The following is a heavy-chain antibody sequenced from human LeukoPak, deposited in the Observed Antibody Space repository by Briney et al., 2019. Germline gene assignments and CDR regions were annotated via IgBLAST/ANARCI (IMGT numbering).Heavy chain of an antibody. V-gene: IGHV5-51*01. D-gene: IGHD2-15*01. CDR2: IYPGDSET. J-gene: IGHJ4*02. Sequence: KPGESLKISCKGSGYRFSSYWIGWVRQMPGKGLEWMGIIYPGDSETRYSPSFQGQVTISADKSISTAYLQWSSLKASDTAMYYCVRAPGYCSSGSCYYYDYWGQGTLVTVSS. CDR3: VRAPGYCSSGSCYYYDY. CDR1: GYRFSSYW.